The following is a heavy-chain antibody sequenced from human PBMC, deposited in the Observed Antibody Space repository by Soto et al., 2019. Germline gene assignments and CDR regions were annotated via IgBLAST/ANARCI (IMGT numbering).Heavy chain of an antibody. D-gene: IGHD1-26*01. Sequence: QVQLVESGGGVVQPGRSLRLSCAASGFTFSSYGMHWVRQAPGKGLEWVAVISYDGSNKYYADSVKGRFTISRDNSKNARYLQMNSLRAEDTAVYYCAKDLVGAPADNFDYWGQGTLVTVSS. CDR3: AKDLVGAPADNFDY. CDR2: ISYDGSNK. V-gene: IGHV3-30*18. CDR1: GFTFSSYG. J-gene: IGHJ4*02.